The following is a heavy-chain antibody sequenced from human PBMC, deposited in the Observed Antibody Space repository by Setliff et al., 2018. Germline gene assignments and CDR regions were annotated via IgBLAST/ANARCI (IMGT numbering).Heavy chain of an antibody. Sequence: LSLTCTVSGGSISDYDASISGYYWSWIRQPPGKGQEWIGHISYSGSINYNPSLKSRVTISVDTSKNQFSLKLNSVTAADTAVYYCARDQEGSGNWGQGTLVTVSS. V-gene: IGHV4-61*08. D-gene: IGHD3-10*01. CDR1: GGSISDYDASISGYY. CDR2: ISYSGSI. CDR3: ARDQEGSGN. J-gene: IGHJ4*02.